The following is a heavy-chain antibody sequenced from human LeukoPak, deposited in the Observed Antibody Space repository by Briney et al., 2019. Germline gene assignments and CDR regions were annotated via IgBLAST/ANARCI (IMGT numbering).Heavy chain of an antibody. CDR3: AELGITMIGGV. J-gene: IGHJ6*04. CDR2: ISSNGGST. V-gene: IGHV3-64*01. D-gene: IGHD3-10*02. Sequence: PGGSLTLSCAASGFTFSSYAMHWVRQAPGKGLEYVSAISSNGGSTYYANSVKGRFTISRDNSKNTLYLQMGSLRAEDMAVYYCAELGITMIGGVWGKGTTVTISS. CDR1: GFTFSSYA.